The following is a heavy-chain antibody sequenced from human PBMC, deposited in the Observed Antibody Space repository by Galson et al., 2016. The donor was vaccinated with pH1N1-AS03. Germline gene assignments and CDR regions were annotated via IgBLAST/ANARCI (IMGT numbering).Heavy chain of an antibody. Sequence: SLRLSCAASGFAFGSYWMHWVRHAPGKGLVWVSRINSDGSFTSYADAVKGRFTVSRDNAKDTLFLHMSRLRNDDTAVYFCTRGALDNGDYWGQGNLVTVSS. D-gene: IGHD1-14*01. CDR1: GFAFGSYW. CDR3: TRGALDNGDY. CDR2: INSDGSFT. J-gene: IGHJ4*02. V-gene: IGHV3-74*01.